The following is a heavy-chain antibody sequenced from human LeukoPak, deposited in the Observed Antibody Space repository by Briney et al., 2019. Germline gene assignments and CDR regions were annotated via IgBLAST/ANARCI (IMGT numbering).Heavy chain of an antibody. CDR3: ARDSLIQYGSGSYWGFDY. Sequence: GGSLRLPCAASGFTFSSYAMSWVRQAPGKGLGWVSAISGSGGSTYYADSVKGRFTISRDNAKNSLYLQMNSLRAEDTAVYYCARDSLIQYGSGSYWGFDYWGQGILVTVSS. CDR2: ISGSGGST. J-gene: IGHJ4*02. D-gene: IGHD3-10*01. CDR1: GFTFSSYA. V-gene: IGHV3-23*01.